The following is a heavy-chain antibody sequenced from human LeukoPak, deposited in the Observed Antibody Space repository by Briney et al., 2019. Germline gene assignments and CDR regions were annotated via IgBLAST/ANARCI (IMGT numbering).Heavy chain of an antibody. D-gene: IGHD3-10*01. Sequence: GSLRLSCAASGFTFSSYSMNWVRQAPGKGLEWVSSISSSSSYIYYADSVKGRFTISRDNAKNSLYLQMNSLRAEDTAVYYCARAPPSMVRGVIKHTYYFDYWGQGTLVTVSS. CDR2: ISSSSSYI. CDR1: GFTFSSYS. J-gene: IGHJ4*02. V-gene: IGHV3-21*01. CDR3: ARAPPSMVRGVIKHTYYFDY.